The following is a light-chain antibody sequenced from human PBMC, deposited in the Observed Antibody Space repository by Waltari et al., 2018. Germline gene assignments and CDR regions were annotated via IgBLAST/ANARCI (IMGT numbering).Light chain of an antibody. V-gene: IGLV8-61*01. CDR1: SGSVSTTSY. CDR2: KAS. CDR3: LIYMGSGIWV. J-gene: IGLJ3*02. Sequence: QTVVTQEPSLSVSPGGTVTLTCALSSGSVSTTSYVSVYQQTPGQAPRTLVYKASARSSGVPDRFSGSILGNKAALTITGAQAEDDSDYYCLIYMGSGIWVFGGGTKLTVL.